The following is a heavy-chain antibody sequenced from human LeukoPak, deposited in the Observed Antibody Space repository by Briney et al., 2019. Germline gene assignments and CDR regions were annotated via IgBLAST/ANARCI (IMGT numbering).Heavy chain of an antibody. Sequence: PGGSLRLSCAASGFTFSSYWMSWVRQAPGKGLEWVANIKQDGSEKYYLDSVKGRFTISRDNAESSLYLQMNSLRAEDTAVYYCATEASSGLEDWGQGILVTVSS. J-gene: IGHJ4*02. CDR1: GFTFSSYW. V-gene: IGHV3-7*03. CDR3: ATEASSGLED. CDR2: IKQDGSEK. D-gene: IGHD6-19*01.